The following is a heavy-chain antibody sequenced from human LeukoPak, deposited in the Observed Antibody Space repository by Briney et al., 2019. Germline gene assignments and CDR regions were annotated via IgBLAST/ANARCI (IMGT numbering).Heavy chain of an antibody. D-gene: IGHD4-17*01. CDR1: GFAFSSYE. V-gene: IGHV3-48*03. Sequence: LTGGSLRLSCGASGFAFSSYEMNWVRQAPGKGLEWVSYKSSSGSSISYADSVKGRFTISRDNAKNSLYLQMNSLRAEDTAVYYCARHLYGGDNWGRGTLVTVSS. CDR3: ARHLYGGDN. CDR2: KSSSGSSI. J-gene: IGHJ4*02.